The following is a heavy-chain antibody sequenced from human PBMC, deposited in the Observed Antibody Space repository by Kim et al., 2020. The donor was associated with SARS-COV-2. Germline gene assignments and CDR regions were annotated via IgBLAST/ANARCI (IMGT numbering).Heavy chain of an antibody. CDR3: ARLVEHYYYYYGMDV. Sequence: GSLSLTCAVYGGSFSGYYWSWIRQPPGKGLEWIGEINHSGSTNYNPSLKSRVTISVDTSKNQFSLKLSSVTAADTAVYYCARLVEHYYYYYGMDVWGQGTTVTVSS. J-gene: IGHJ6*02. CDR2: INHSGST. V-gene: IGHV4-34*01. CDR1: GGSFSGYY.